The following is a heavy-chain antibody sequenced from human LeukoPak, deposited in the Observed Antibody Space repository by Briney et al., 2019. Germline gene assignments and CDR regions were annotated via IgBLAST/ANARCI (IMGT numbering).Heavy chain of an antibody. J-gene: IGHJ1*01. D-gene: IGHD6-13*01. CDR3: ARGSIGIVAVGSLQY. CDR1: GFTFSSYV. V-gene: IGHV3-30-3*01. Sequence: PGRSLRLSCAASGFTFSSYVMHWVRQAPGKGLEWVAVISYDGSNKYYADSVKGRFTISRDNSKNTLYLQMNSLRAEDTAVYYCARGSIGIVAVGSLQYWGQGTLVTDSS. CDR2: ISYDGSNK.